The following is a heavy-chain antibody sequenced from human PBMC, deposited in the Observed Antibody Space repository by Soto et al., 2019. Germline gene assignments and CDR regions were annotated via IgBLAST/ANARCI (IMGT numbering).Heavy chain of an antibody. V-gene: IGHV1-8*01. D-gene: IGHD2-2*01. CDR1: GYTFTSYD. CDR2: MNPNSGNT. Sequence: QVQLVQSGAEVKKPGASVKVSCKASGYTFTSYDINWVRQATGQGLEWMGWMNPNSGNTSYAQKFQGRVTMTRNTSISTAYMELSSLRSEDTAVYYCARGQCISTSCYEGGNGMDVWGQGTTVTVSS. CDR3: ARGQCISTSCYEGGNGMDV. J-gene: IGHJ6*02.